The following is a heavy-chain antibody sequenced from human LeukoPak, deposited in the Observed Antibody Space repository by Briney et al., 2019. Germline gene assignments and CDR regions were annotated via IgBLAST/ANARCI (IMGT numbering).Heavy chain of an antibody. CDR3: PRVKGEGAHFDY. J-gene: IGHJ4*02. V-gene: IGHV3-21*04. D-gene: IGHD1-26*01. CDR2: ISSSSCYI. CDR1: VLTFSSYS. Sequence: PGGSLRLSCAASVLTFSSYSMNWVGQAPGRGLEGVSSISSSSCYIYFADSVKDRFTISRHNAQKSLYLQMNSLRADETPFYQFPRVKGEGAHFDYWGQGTLVTVSS.